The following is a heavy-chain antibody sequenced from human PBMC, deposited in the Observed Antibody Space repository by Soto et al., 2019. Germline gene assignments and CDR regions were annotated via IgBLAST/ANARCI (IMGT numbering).Heavy chain of an antibody. CDR3: AKGLGQWPLAEYFQH. Sequence: QVQLVESGGGVVQPGRSLRLSCAASGFTFSSYGMHWVRQAPGKGLEWVAVISYDGSNKYYADSVKGRFTISRDNSKNTLYLQMNSLRAEDTAVYYCAKGLGQWPLAEYFQHWGQGTLVTVSS. J-gene: IGHJ1*01. CDR1: GFTFSSYG. V-gene: IGHV3-30*18. D-gene: IGHD6-19*01. CDR2: ISYDGSNK.